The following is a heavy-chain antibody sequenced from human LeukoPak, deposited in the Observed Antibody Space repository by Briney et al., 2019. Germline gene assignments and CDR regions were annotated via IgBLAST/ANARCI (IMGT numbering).Heavy chain of an antibody. CDR1: GFTFSSYG. J-gene: IGHJ4*02. CDR3: AKGTYSVLHSVDY. D-gene: IGHD4/OR15-4a*01. CDR2: ISYDGSNK. V-gene: IGHV3-30*18. Sequence: GGSLRLSCAASGFTFSSYGMHWVRQAPGKGLEWVAVISYDGSNKYYADSVKGRFTISRDNSKNTLYLQMNSLRAEDTAVYYCAKGTYSVLHSVDYRGQGTLVTVSS.